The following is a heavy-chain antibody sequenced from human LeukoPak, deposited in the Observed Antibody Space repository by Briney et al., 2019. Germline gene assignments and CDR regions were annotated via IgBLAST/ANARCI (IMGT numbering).Heavy chain of an antibody. V-gene: IGHV3-23*01. J-gene: IGHJ4*02. Sequence: PGGSLRLSCAASGFTFSRYWMTWVRQAPGKGLEWVSGISGSGVNTNYADSVKGRFTISRDNSKNTLYLQMNSLRADDTAVYYCAKPPWYGSGSYYFDFWGQGTLVTVSS. CDR2: ISGSGVNT. CDR1: GFTFSRYW. D-gene: IGHD3-10*01. CDR3: AKPPWYGSGSYYFDF.